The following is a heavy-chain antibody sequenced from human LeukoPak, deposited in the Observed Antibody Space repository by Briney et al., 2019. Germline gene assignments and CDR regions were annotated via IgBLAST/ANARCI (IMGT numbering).Heavy chain of an antibody. Sequence: PGGSLRLSCAASGFTFSSYAMHWVRQAPGKGLEWVAVISYDGSNKYYADSVKGRFTISRDNAKNTLYLQMNSLRAEDTAVYYCARDPYDFWSGYYYYYYYYMDVWGKGTTVTVSS. J-gene: IGHJ6*03. D-gene: IGHD3-3*01. CDR1: GFTFSSYA. CDR2: ISYDGSNK. CDR3: ARDPYDFWSGYYYYYYYYMDV. V-gene: IGHV3-30*04.